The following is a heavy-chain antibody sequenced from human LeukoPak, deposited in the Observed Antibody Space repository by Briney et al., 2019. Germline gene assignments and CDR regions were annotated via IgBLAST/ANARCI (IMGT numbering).Heavy chain of an antibody. V-gene: IGHV3-7*01. Sequence: PGGSLRLSCAASGFTFSSYWMSWVRQAPGKGLEWVANIKQDGSEKYYVDSVKGRFTISRDNAKNSLYLQMNSLRAEDTAVYYCARAYSSSWYDWFDPWGQGTLVTVSS. D-gene: IGHD6-13*01. CDR1: GFTFSSYW. J-gene: IGHJ5*02. CDR2: IKQDGSEK. CDR3: ARAYSSSWYDWFDP.